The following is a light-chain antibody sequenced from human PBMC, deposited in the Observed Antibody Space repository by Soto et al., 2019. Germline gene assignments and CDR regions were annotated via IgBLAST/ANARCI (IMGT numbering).Light chain of an antibody. CDR2: ADS. CDR1: QSVSGY. CDR3: QQHGSSPIP. Sequence: EIVLKQSPATLSLSQGETATLSCRASQSVSGYIGWYQQKPGQAPRLLIYADSNRATGIPARFSGSGSGTDFTLTISSLEPEDFSVYYCQQHGSSPIPFGQVTLLAIK. V-gene: IGKV3-11*01. J-gene: IGKJ5*01.